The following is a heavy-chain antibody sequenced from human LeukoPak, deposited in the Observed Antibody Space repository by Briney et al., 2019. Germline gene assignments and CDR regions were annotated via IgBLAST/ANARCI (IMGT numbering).Heavy chain of an antibody. CDR3: ARAGGHYGSFDY. Sequence: SETLSLTCTVSGGSIRNYYWSWIRQPPGKGLEWIGYIYHSGSTNYNPSLRSRVTISVDTSRNQFSLKLTSVTAADTAVYYCARAGGHYGSFDYWGQGTLVTVSS. CDR2: IYHSGST. V-gene: IGHV4-59*12. CDR1: GGSIRNYY. J-gene: IGHJ4*02. D-gene: IGHD4-17*01.